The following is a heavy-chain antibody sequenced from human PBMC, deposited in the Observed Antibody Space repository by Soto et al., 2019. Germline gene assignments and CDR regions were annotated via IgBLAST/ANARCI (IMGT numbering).Heavy chain of an antibody. Sequence: EVQLLESGGGLVQPGGSLRLSCAASGCSFASYAMNWVRQAPGKGLEWVSGIRGSGGSTSYADSVKGRFTISRDNSKTPLYLQLSSLRVEDTAVYYCAKGFGISWQYYLDYWGKGTLVTVSS. J-gene: IGHJ4*02. V-gene: IGHV3-23*01. CDR2: IRGSGGST. CDR3: AKGFGISWQYYLDY. D-gene: IGHD3-10*01. CDR1: GCSFASYA.